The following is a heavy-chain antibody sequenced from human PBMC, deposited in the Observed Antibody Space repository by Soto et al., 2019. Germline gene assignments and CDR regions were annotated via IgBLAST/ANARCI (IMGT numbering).Heavy chain of an antibody. J-gene: IGHJ4*02. Sequence: QVQLQESGPGLVKPSETMSLTCTVSGGSISSYYGAWFRQPPGKGLGWIGYIYYSGSTTYHPPLKGRVTLPVDTSKTQFSLNLTSVTAADTAVYYCARLGGYYQAFDQWGQGSLVTVSS. CDR2: IYYSGST. V-gene: IGHV4-59*08. D-gene: IGHD3-22*01. CDR3: ARLGGYYQAFDQ. CDR1: GGSISSYY.